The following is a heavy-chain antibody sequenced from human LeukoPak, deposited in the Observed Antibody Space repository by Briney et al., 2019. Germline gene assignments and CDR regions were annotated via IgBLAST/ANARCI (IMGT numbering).Heavy chain of an antibody. CDR1: GFTFSSYG. Sequence: GRSLRLSCAASGFTFSSYGMQWVRQAPDKGLEWVAFISYDGSNKYYADSVKGRFTISRDNSKNTLYLQMNSLRAEDTAVYYCAKPQTRPTDYFDYWGQGTLVTVSS. D-gene: IGHD4-17*01. CDR3: AKPQTRPTDYFDY. V-gene: IGHV3-30*18. CDR2: ISYDGSNK. J-gene: IGHJ4*02.